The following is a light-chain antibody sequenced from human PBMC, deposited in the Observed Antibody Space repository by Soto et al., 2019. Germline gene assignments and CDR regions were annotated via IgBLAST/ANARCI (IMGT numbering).Light chain of an antibody. CDR1: QSVSSSY. CDR2: GAS. J-gene: IGKJ4*01. CDR3: QQYGGSPQFT. V-gene: IGKV3-20*01. Sequence: EIVLTQSPGTLSLSPGDRATLSCRASQSVSSSYLAWYQQKPGQAPRILIYGASSSATGISDRFSGSGSVTGVTLPIIRREAGDFVVYCCQQYGGSPQFTFGGGTKVEIK.